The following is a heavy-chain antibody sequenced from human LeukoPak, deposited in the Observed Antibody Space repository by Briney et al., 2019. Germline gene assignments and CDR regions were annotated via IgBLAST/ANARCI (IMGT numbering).Heavy chain of an antibody. CDR2: ISGSGGST. J-gene: IGHJ4*02. CDR1: GFTFSSYA. D-gene: IGHD6-19*01. Sequence: EESLRLSCAASGFTFSSYAMSWVRQAPGKGLEWVSAISGSGGSTYYADSVKGRFTISRDNSKNTLYLQMNSLRAEDTAVYYCAKVSTPGIAVAAAFDYWGQGTLVTVSS. CDR3: AKVSTPGIAVAAAFDY. V-gene: IGHV3-23*01.